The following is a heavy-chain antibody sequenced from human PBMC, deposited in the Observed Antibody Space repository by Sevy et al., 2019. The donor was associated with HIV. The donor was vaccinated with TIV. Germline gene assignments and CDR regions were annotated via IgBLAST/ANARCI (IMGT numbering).Heavy chain of an antibody. J-gene: IGHJ4*02. V-gene: IGHV3-30*14. CDR2: ISYDGTNK. CDR1: GFAFSRHA. CDR3: ARDDGSHDSSGFYY. Sequence: GGSLRLSCAASGFAFSRHAMHWVRQAPGKGLEWVAGISYDGTNKYYGDSVKGRFTISRDNSKNSVYLHVTSLRTEDTAMYYCARDDGSHDSSGFYYWGQGTLVTVSS. D-gene: IGHD3-22*01.